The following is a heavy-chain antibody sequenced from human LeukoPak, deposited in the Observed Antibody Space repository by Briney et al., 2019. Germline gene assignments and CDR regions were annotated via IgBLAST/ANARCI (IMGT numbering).Heavy chain of an antibody. Sequence: PSETLSLTCAVYGGSFSGYYWSWIRQPPGKGREWIGEINHSGSTNYNPPLKSRVTISVDTSKNQFSLKLNSVTAADTAVYYCARGYGDCSSTSCYVSYFDYWGQGTLFTVSS. V-gene: IGHV4-34*01. CDR2: INHSGST. D-gene: IGHD2-2*03. CDR3: ARGYGDCSSTSCYVSYFDY. J-gene: IGHJ4*02. CDR1: GGSFSGYY.